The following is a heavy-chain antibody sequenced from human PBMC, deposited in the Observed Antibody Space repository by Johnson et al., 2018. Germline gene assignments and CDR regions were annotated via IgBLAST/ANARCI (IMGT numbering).Heavy chain of an antibody. V-gene: IGHV3-9*01. D-gene: IGHD2-15*01. CDR2: ISWNSGSI. Sequence: VQLVQSGGGLVQPGRSLRLSCAASGFTFDDYAMHWVRQAPGKGLEWVSGISWNSGSIGYADSVKGRFTISRDNAKNSLYLQMNSLRAEDTALYYCAKDRNHVEDKNYYYYDGMYVWGQWTTVTVS. CDR3: AKDRNHVEDKNYYYYDGMYV. CDR1: GFTFDDYA. J-gene: IGHJ6*02.